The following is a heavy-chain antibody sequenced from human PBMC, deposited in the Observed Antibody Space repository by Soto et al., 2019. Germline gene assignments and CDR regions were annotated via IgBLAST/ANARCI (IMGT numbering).Heavy chain of an antibody. J-gene: IGHJ5*02. CDR3: ARDRHSSGWYFWFDP. CDR1: GGSSSSGGYS. D-gene: IGHD6-19*01. CDR2: IYHSGST. V-gene: IGHV4-30-2*01. Sequence: ALSVTGAESGGSSSSGGYSWSWIRQPPGKGLEWIGYIYHSGSTYYNPSLKSRVTISVDRSKNQLSLKLSSETAADTAVYYCARDRHSSGWYFWFDPWGQGTLVTVSS.